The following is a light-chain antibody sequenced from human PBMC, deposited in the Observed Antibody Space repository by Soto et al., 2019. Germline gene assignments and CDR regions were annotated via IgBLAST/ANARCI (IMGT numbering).Light chain of an antibody. V-gene: IGKV1-9*01. J-gene: IGKJ5*01. CDR3: QHLISYPIT. Sequence: IQLTQSPSSLSASVGDRVTITCRASQGISSYLAWYQQKPGKAPKLLISAASSLQRGVPSRFSGSGSGTDFTLSITSLQPEDFATYYCQHLISYPITFGQGTRLEIK. CDR2: AAS. CDR1: QGISSY.